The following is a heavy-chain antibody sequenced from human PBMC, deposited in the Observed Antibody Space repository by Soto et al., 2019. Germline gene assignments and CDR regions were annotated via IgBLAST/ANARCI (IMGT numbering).Heavy chain of an antibody. Sequence: QVQLVQSGAEVKKPGASVKVSCKASGYTFTSYGISWVRQAPGQGLEWMGWISAYNGNTNYAQKLQGRVTMTTDTSTSTADMELRSLRSDDTAVYYCARGYDILTGYYNFAFDIWGQGTMVTVSS. V-gene: IGHV1-18*01. CDR3: ARGYDILTGYYNFAFDI. J-gene: IGHJ3*02. CDR2: ISAYNGNT. D-gene: IGHD3-9*01. CDR1: GYTFTSYG.